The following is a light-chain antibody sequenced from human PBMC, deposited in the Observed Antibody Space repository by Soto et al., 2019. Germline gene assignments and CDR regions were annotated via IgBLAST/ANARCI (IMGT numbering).Light chain of an antibody. V-gene: IGKV3-11*01. CDR3: QQYHIWPSLT. CDR1: QSVSTF. J-gene: IGKJ1*01. Sequence: EIVLTQSPATLSLSPGERATLSCRASQSVSTFLAWYQHKPGQAPRLLIYDASNRATGIPARFSGSGSGTEFNLTISSLQSEDFAVYFCQQYHIWPSLTVGQGTKGDSK. CDR2: DAS.